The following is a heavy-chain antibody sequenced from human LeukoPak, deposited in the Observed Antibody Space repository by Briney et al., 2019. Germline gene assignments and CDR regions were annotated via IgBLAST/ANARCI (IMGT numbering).Heavy chain of an antibody. Sequence: PGGSLRLSCAASGFTFSSYAMHWVRQAPGKGLEYVSAITSNGGSTHHANSVKGRFTISRDNSKNTLYLEMGSLRAEDMAVYYCARVAPTRASVDYWGQGTLVTVSS. CDR1: GFTFSSYA. V-gene: IGHV3-64*01. CDR2: ITSNGGST. CDR3: ARVAPTRASVDY. D-gene: IGHD3-10*01. J-gene: IGHJ4*02.